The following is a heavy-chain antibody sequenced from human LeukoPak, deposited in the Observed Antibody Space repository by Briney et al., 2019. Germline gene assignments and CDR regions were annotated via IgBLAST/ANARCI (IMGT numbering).Heavy chain of an antibody. CDR2: IYYSGST. CDR1: GGSISSYY. CDR3: ARVVGATTRFDY. J-gene: IGHJ4*02. D-gene: IGHD1-26*01. Sequence: SETLSLTCTVSGGSISSYYWSWIRQPPGKGLEWIGYIYYSGSTNYNPSLKSRVTISVDTSKNQFSLELSSVTAADTAVYYCARVVGATTRFDYWGQGTLVTVSS. V-gene: IGHV4-59*01.